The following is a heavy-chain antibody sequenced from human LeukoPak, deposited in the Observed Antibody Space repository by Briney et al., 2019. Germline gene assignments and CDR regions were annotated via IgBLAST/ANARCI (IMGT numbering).Heavy chain of an antibody. CDR3: ATRNSRDDYNY. J-gene: IGHJ4*02. Sequence: SETLSLTCSVFGGSISSGDYYWSWIRQHPGRGLAWIGYIYYTGSTYYNPSLKSRLTISVDTSKNQFSLKLSSVTAADTAIYYCATRNSRDDYNYWGQGTLVTVSS. V-gene: IGHV4-31*03. CDR1: GGSISSGDYY. D-gene: IGHD5-24*01. CDR2: IYYTGST.